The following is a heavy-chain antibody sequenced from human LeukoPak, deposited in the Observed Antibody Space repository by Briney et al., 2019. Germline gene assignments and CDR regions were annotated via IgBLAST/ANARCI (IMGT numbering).Heavy chain of an antibody. CDR1: GGSFSGYY. CDR3: ARGGVVVAATRRNAFDI. J-gene: IGHJ3*02. Sequence: SETLSLTCAVYGGSFSGYYWSWIRQPPGKGLEWIGEINHSGSTNYNPSLKSRVTISVDTSKNQFSLKLSSVTAADTAVYYCARGGVVVAATRRNAFDIWGQGTMVTVSS. CDR2: INHSGST. V-gene: IGHV4-34*01. D-gene: IGHD2-15*01.